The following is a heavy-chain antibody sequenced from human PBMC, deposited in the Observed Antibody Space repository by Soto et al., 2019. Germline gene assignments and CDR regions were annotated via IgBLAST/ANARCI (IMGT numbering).Heavy chain of an antibody. D-gene: IGHD3-10*01. J-gene: IGHJ4*02. CDR1: GYTFTSYD. CDR3: ARASDILVRGVMTSGNFDY. CDR2: MNPNSGNT. Sequence: QVQLVQSGAEVKKPGASVKVSCKASGYTFTSYDINWVRQATGQGLEWMGWMNPNSGNTGYAQKFQGRVTMTRNTSISTAYMELSSLRSEDTAVYYCARASDILVRGVMTSGNFDYWGQGTLVTVSS. V-gene: IGHV1-8*01.